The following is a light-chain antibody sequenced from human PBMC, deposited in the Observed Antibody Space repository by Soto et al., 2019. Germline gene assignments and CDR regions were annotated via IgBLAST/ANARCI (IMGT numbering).Light chain of an antibody. CDR2: SAS. V-gene: IGKV1-39*01. CDR1: QSVDSY. Sequence: TQMNQSPASLSAPVVYRVTITCRASQSVDSYLNWYQQKPGKAPNLLIYSASRLKSGVPSRFSGSGSGTDFTLTISSLQPEDFATYYCQQSDSRLPFGGVTNVDI. CDR3: QQSDSRLP. J-gene: IGKJ4*01.